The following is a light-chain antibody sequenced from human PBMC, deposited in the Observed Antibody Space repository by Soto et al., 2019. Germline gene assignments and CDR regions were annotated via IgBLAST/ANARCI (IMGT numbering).Light chain of an antibody. J-gene: IGKJ1*01. V-gene: IGKV1-5*01. CDR3: QQYNRYSWT. CDR1: QSISSW. Sequence: DIQMTQSPSTLSASVGDRVTITCRASQSISSWLAWYQQKPGKAPKLLIYDASSLESGVPSRFSGSGSGTEFTLTISSLQPDDFATCYCQQYNRYSWTFGHGTKVDIK. CDR2: DAS.